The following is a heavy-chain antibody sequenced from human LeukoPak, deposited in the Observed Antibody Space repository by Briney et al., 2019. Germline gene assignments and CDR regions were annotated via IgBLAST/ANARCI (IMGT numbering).Heavy chain of an antibody. J-gene: IGHJ4*02. CDR2: IRYDGSNK. Sequence: GGSLRLSCTASGFTFSSYGMHWVRQAPGKGLEWVAFIRYDGSNKYYADSVKGRFTISRDNSKNTLYLQMNSLRAEDTAVYYCAKDYCSSTSCRYFDYWGQGTLVTVSS. V-gene: IGHV3-30*02. CDR3: AKDYCSSTSCRYFDY. D-gene: IGHD2-2*01. CDR1: GFTFSSYG.